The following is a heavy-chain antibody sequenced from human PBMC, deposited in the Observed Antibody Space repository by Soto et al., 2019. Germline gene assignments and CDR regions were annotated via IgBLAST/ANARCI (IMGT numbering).Heavy chain of an antibody. Sequence: GGSLRLSCAASGFTFSDYYMSWIRQAPGKGLEWVSYISGSSTYTNYADSVKGRFTISRDNAKNSLYLQMNSLRAEDTAVYYCARDVQQLASYWGQGALVTVSS. J-gene: IGHJ4*02. CDR3: ARDVQQLASY. CDR1: GFTFSDYY. CDR2: ISGSSTYT. D-gene: IGHD6-13*01. V-gene: IGHV3-11*06.